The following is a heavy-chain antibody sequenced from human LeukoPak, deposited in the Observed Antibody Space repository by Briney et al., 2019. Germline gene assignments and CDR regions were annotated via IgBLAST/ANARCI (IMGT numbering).Heavy chain of an antibody. Sequence: PGGSLRLSCAASGFTFSSYAMSWVRQAPGKGLEWVSAISGSGGSTYYADSVKGRFTISRDNSKNTLILQMNSLRAEDTAVYYCAKDLSIRYFGLFDYWGRGTLVTVSS. J-gene: IGHJ4*02. CDR3: AKDLSIRYFGLFDY. CDR1: GFTFSSYA. V-gene: IGHV3-23*01. D-gene: IGHD3-9*01. CDR2: ISGSGGST.